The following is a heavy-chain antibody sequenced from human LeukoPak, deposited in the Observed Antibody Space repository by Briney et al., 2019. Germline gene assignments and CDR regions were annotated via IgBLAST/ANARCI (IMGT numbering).Heavy chain of an antibody. J-gene: IGHJ4*02. D-gene: IGHD3-9*01. CDR2: IYYSGST. Sequence: SETLSLTCTVSGGSISSYYWSWIRQPPGKGLEWIGYIYYSGSTNYNPSLKSRVTISVDTSKNQFSLKLSSVTAADTAVYYCARLVHYDILTGPQPWGQGTLVTVSS. CDR3: ARLVHYDILTGPQP. CDR1: GGSISSYY. V-gene: IGHV4-59*08.